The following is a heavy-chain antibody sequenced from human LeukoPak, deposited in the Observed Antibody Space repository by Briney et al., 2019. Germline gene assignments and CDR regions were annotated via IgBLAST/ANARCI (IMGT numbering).Heavy chain of an antibody. J-gene: IGHJ3*02. CDR2: INHSGST. CDR3: ASSVVAAIYNSIDI. CDR1: GGSFSGYY. V-gene: IGHV4-34*01. Sequence: SETLSLTCAVYGGSFSGYYWSWIRQPPGKGLEWIGEINHSGSTNYNPSLKSRVTISVDTSKNQFSLKLSSVTAADTAVYYCASSVVAAIYNSIDIWGQATIVT. D-gene: IGHD2-21*02.